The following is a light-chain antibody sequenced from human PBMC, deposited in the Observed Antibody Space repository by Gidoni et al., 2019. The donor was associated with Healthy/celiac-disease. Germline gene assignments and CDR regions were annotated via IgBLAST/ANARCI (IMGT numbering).Light chain of an antibody. CDR1: QSVLYSTNNKNY. CDR3: QQYYSTPPT. CDR2: WAS. V-gene: IGKV4-1*01. J-gene: IGKJ4*01. Sequence: DIVMTQSQDSLAVALGERATINCKSSQSVLYSTNNKNYLAWYQQKPGQPPKLLIYWASTRESGVPDRFIGSGSGTDFTLTISSLQAEDVAVYYCQQYYSTPPTFGGGTKVEIK.